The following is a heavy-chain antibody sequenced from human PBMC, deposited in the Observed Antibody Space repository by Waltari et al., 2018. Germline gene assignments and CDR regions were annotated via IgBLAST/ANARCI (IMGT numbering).Heavy chain of an antibody. CDR3: ARRFDS. J-gene: IGHJ4*02. CDR2: IIGSGTTI. Sequence: EVQLVESGGGLVQPGGSLRLSCAASGFTFSSYGMNWVRQAPGKGLEWISYIIGSGTTIYYADSVKGRFTISRDDAENSLYLQMNSLRAEDTALYYCARRFDSWGQGTRVTVSS. V-gene: IGHV3-48*03. CDR1: GFTFSSYG.